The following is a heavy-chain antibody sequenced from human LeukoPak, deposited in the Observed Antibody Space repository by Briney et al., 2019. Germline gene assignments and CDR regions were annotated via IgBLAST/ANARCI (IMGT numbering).Heavy chain of an antibody. Sequence: SQTLSLTCTVSGGSISSGGYYWSWIRQHPGKGLEWIAYIHYSGSTNYNPSLKSRVIILIDTSRSQLSLKLSSVTAADTAVYYCARIEGDNSLDYWGQGTLVTVSS. J-gene: IGHJ4*02. CDR2: IHYSGST. V-gene: IGHV4-61*08. CDR3: ARIEGDNSLDY. D-gene: IGHD3-16*01. CDR1: GGSISSGGYY.